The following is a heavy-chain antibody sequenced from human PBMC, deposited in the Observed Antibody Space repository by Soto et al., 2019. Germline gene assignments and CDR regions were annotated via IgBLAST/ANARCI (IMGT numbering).Heavy chain of an antibody. CDR1: GGSVSSGGYY. Sequence: QVQLQESGPGLVKPSETLSLTCSVSGGSVSSGGYYWSWIRQPPGKGLEWIGCIYDSGSTDYNPSLKSRVTMSLDKSKNQFSLTLNSVTAADTAVYFCAIAGSYRYFDSWGQGTLFT. CDR2: IYDSGST. V-gene: IGHV4-61*08. J-gene: IGHJ4*02. D-gene: IGHD3-10*01. CDR3: AIAGSYRYFDS.